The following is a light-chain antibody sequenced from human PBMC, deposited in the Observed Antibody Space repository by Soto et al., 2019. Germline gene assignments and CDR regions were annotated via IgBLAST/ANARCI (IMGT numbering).Light chain of an antibody. CDR3: QQYGSSPYN. J-gene: IGKJ2*01. CDR1: QSIISSY. Sequence: EIVLTQSPCTLSLSPGEIATLSCSTSQSIISSYLAWYQQKPGQAPRLLIYGASSRATGIPDRFSGSGSGTDFTLNISRLEPEDFAVYYCQQYGSSPYNFGKRTKLEIK. V-gene: IGKV3-20*01. CDR2: GAS.